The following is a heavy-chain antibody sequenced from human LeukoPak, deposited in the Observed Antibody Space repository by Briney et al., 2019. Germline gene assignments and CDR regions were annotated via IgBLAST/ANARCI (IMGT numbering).Heavy chain of an antibody. Sequence: ASVKVSCKASGYTFTSYDINWVRQATGQGLEWMGWMNPNSGNTGYAQKFRGRVTMTRNTSISTAYMELSSLRSEDTAVYYCARGATRTYSHGSGSYYNFNWFDPWGQGTLVTVSS. D-gene: IGHD3-10*01. CDR3: ARGATRTYSHGSGSYYNFNWFDP. J-gene: IGHJ5*02. CDR1: GYTFTSYD. CDR2: MNPNSGNT. V-gene: IGHV1-8*01.